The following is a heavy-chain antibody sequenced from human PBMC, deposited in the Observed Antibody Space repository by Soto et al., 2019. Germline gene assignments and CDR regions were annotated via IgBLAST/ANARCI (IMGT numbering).Heavy chain of an antibody. D-gene: IGHD3-10*01. Sequence: QVQLQESGPGLVKPSETLSLTCTVSGGSISSYYWSWIRQPPGKGLEWNGYIYYSGSTNYNPSLESRVTISVDTSKNQFSLKLSSVTAADTAVYYWARRYGVAFDIWGQGTMVTVSS. CDR2: IYYSGST. CDR3: ARRYGVAFDI. J-gene: IGHJ3*02. CDR1: GGSISSYY. V-gene: IGHV4-59*08.